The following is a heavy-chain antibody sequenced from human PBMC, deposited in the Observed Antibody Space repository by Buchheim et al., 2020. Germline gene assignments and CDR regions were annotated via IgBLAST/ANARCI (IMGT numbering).Heavy chain of an antibody. J-gene: IGHJ4*02. D-gene: IGHD2-15*01. CDR2: IYPADSDT. V-gene: IGHV5-51*01. CDR1: GYSFTNYW. Sequence: EVQLVQSGAEVKKPGESLKISCKGSGYSFTNYWIGWVRQMPGKGLEWMGIIYPADSDTRYSPSFQGQVTVSADKSISTAYLQWSSLKASDSAIYYCASTTGRYCSGGRCYSDFDYWGQGTL. CDR3: ASTTGRYCSGGRCYSDFDY.